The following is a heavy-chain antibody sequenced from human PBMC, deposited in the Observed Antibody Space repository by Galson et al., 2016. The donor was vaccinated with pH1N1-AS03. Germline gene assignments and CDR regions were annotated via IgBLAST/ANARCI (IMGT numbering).Heavy chain of an antibody. CDR3: AKDSNEYCSGGNCLAFDI. CDR1: GFTFSHYS. D-gene: IGHD2-15*01. V-gene: IGHV3-21*01. CDR2: ISGSSSYI. Sequence: SLRLSCAASGFTFSHYSMSWVRQAPGKGLEWVSSISGSSSYIYYADSVKGRFTISRYNAKNSVYLQMNSLRAEDTAVYYCAKDSNEYCSGGNCLAFDIWGQGTMVTVSS. J-gene: IGHJ3*02.